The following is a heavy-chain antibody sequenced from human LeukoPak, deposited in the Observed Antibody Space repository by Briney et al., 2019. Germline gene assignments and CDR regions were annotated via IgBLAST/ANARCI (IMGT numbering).Heavy chain of an antibody. Sequence: NPSETLSLTCSVSGDSVRNDFYYWGWIRQPPGKGLEWVACLSHAGNTWYNPSLESRLSISVDTSKNQFSLKLSSVTAADTAVYYCARHGKGSGSYYHAFDIWGQGTMVTVSS. V-gene: IGHV4-39*01. CDR3: ARHGKGSGSYYHAFDI. CDR1: GDSVRNDFYY. J-gene: IGHJ3*02. D-gene: IGHD3-10*01. CDR2: LSHAGNT.